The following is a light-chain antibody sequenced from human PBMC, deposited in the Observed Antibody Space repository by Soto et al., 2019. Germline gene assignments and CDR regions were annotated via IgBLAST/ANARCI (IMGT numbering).Light chain of an antibody. Sequence: QSALTQPASLSGSPGQSITISCTGTSSDVGSYKLVSWFQQHPGKAPKLMIYEGSKRPSGVSNRFSGSKSGNTASLTISGLQAEDEADYYCCSYASSSTYVFGTGTKVTV. CDR1: SSDVGSYKL. CDR3: CSYASSSTYV. CDR2: EGS. V-gene: IGLV2-23*01. J-gene: IGLJ1*01.